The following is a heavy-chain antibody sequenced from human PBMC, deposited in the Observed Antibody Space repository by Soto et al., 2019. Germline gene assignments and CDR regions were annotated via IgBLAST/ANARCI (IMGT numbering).Heavy chain of an antibody. CDR1: GGSISSDY. CDR3: ARGLYYCSSTSCYVGGSSMDV. V-gene: IGHV4-59*01. D-gene: IGHD2-2*01. CDR2: IYYSGST. Sequence: SETLSLTCTVSGGSISSDYWSWIRQPPGKGLEWIGYIYYSGSTNYNPSLKSRVTISVDTSKNQFSLKLSSVTAADTAVYYCARGLYYCSSTSCYVGGSSMDVWGQGTTVTVS. J-gene: IGHJ6*02.